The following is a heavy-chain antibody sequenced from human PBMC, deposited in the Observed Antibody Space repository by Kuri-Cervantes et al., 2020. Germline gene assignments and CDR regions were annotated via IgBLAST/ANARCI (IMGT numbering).Heavy chain of an antibody. CDR2: MNPNSGNT. CDR3: AILGAGY. V-gene: IGHV1-8*01. D-gene: IGHD4-17*01. CDR1: GYTFTSYD. Sequence: ASVKVSCKASGYTFTSYDINWVRQATGQGLEWMGWMNPNSGNTGYAQKFQGRVTMTTDTSTSTAYMELRSLRSDDTAVYYCAILGAGYWGQGTLVTVSS. J-gene: IGHJ4*02.